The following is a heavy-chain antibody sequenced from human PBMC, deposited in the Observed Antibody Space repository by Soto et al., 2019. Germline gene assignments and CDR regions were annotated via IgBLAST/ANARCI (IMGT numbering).Heavy chain of an antibody. CDR1: GFTFSSYA. Sequence: PGGSLRLSCAASGFTFSSYAMSWVRQAPGKGLEWVSVISGSGDSTYYAGSVKGRFTISRDNSEDTLYLRMNSLRAEDTAVYSCARELGYCSGGNCYLEGAFDIWGQGTMVTVSS. D-gene: IGHD2-15*01. V-gene: IGHV3-23*01. CDR3: ARELGYCSGGNCYLEGAFDI. CDR2: ISGSGDST. J-gene: IGHJ3*02.